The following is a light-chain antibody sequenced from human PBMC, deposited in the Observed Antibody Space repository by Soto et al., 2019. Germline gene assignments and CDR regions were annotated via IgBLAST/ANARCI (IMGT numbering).Light chain of an antibody. CDR2: EVT. CDR1: SSDVGGYNY. Sequence: QSALTKPASVSGSPGQSITISCTGTSSDVGGYNYVSWPQQHPGKAPKLRIYEVTNRPSGVSNRFSGSKSGNTTSLTSSGLQAEDEGDYYCSSYTSSTTVVFGGGTKLTVL. J-gene: IGLJ2*01. V-gene: IGLV2-14*01. CDR3: SSYTSSTTVV.